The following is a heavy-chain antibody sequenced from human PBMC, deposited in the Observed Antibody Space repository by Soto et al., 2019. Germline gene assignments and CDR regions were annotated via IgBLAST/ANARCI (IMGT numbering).Heavy chain of an antibody. D-gene: IGHD2-15*01. CDR1: GGTFSTYA. CDR2: VIPIFGTP. CDR3: ARTQGGSSSLDIYYYYYYGMDV. V-gene: IGHV1-69*13. Sequence: SVKVSCKAPGGTFSTYAINWVRQAPGQGLEWMGGVIPIFGTPKYAQKFQGRVTITADESTSTGYMELRSLRSEDTAVYYCARTQGGSSSLDIYYYYYYGMDVWGQGTTVTVSS. J-gene: IGHJ6*02.